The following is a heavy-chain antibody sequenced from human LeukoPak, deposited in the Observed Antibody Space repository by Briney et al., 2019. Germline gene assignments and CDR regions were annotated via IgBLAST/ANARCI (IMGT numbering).Heavy chain of an antibody. D-gene: IGHD6-19*01. J-gene: IGHJ4*02. Sequence: PGRSLRLSCAASGFTFSSYAMHWVRQAPGKGLEWVAVISYDGSNKYYADSVKGRFTISRDNSKNTLYLQMNSLRAEDTAVYYCARAGSSGQTPLFDYWGQGTLVTVSS. V-gene: IGHV3-30*04. CDR2: ISYDGSNK. CDR3: ARAGSSGQTPLFDY. CDR1: GFTFSSYA.